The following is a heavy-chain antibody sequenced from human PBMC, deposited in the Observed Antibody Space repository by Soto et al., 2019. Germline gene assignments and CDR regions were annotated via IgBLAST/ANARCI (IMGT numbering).Heavy chain of an antibody. CDR2: IDPSGGGT. CDR3: ARLREGGRWFGELSH. CDR1: GYAFSNYY. V-gene: IGHV1-46*01. J-gene: IGHJ4*02. Sequence: QVQLVQSGAEVKKPGASVKVSCKASGYAFSNYYMYWVRQAPGQGLEWLAIIDPSGGGTIYAPKVRDRVYLTRDTSTNTVYLELGSLRSEDTAVYYCARLREGGRWFGELSHCGQGTLVTVSS. D-gene: IGHD3-10*01.